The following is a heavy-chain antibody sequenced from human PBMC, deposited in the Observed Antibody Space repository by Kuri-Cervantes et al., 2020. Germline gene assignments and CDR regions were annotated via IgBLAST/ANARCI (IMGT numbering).Heavy chain of an antibody. CDR2: ISAYNGNT. J-gene: IGHJ5*02. V-gene: IGHV1-18*04. D-gene: IGHD3-10*01. CDR3: ARAVTMVQGVQINWFDP. Sequence: ASVKVSCKASGYTFTYRYLHWVRQAPGQALEWMGWISAYNGNTNYAQKLQGRVTMTTDTSTSTAYMELRSLRSDDTAVYYCARAVTMVQGVQINWFDPWGQGTLVTVSS. CDR1: GYTFTYRY.